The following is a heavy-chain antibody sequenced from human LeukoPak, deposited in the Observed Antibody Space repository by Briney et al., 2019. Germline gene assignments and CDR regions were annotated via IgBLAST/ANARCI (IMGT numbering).Heavy chain of an antibody. CDR2: IYSGGST. D-gene: IGHD3-22*01. CDR3: ARGFDDSSVYRPLDY. CDR1: GFTVSSNY. J-gene: IGHJ4*02. V-gene: IGHV3-66*01. Sequence: GGSLRLSCAASGFTVSSNYMSWVRQAPGKGLEWVSVIYSGGSTYYADSVKGRFTISRDNSKNTLYLQMNSLRAEDTAVYYCARGFDDSSVYRPLDYWGQGALVTVSS.